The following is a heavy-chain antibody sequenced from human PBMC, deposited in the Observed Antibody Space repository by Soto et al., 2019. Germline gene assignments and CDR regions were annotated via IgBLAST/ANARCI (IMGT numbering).Heavy chain of an antibody. CDR1: GFTFNDFE. Sequence: EVQLLESGGGLVQPGGSLRLSCGVSGFTFNDFEMNWVRQAPGKGLEWLAYIDGSGATKKYADSVRGRFTISRDNANNSLFLQMSSLSAADTTMYYCARGFGLFNCWGQGTLVSVSS. J-gene: IGHJ4*02. V-gene: IGHV3-48*03. CDR2: IDGSGATK. D-gene: IGHD3-10*01. CDR3: ARGFGLFNC.